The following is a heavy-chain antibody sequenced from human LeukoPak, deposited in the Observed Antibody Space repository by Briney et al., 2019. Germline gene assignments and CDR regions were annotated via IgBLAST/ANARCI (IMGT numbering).Heavy chain of an antibody. CDR3: TTDPELGYWYFDL. CDR1: GFTFSSYS. J-gene: IGHJ2*01. V-gene: IGHV3-15*01. CDR2: IKSKTDGGTT. Sequence: PGGSLRLSCTASGFTFSSYSLNWVRQAPGKGLEWVGRIKSKTDGGTTDYAAPVKGRFTISRDDSKNTLYLQMNSLKTEDTAVYYCTTDPELGYWYFDLWGRGTLVTVSS. D-gene: IGHD7-27*01.